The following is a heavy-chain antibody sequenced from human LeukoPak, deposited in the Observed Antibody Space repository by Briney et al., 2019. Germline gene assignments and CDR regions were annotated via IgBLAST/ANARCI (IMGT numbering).Heavy chain of an antibody. CDR3: ARHLMGEYYYDSSAGY. J-gene: IGHJ4*02. V-gene: IGHV1-18*01. CDR1: GYTFTSYG. Sequence: ASVKVYCKASGYTFTSYGISWVRQAPGQGLEWMGWISAYNGNTNYAQKLQGRVTMTTDTSTSTAYMELRSLRSDDTAVYYCARHLMGEYYYDSSAGYWGQGTLVTVSS. CDR2: ISAYNGNT. D-gene: IGHD3-22*01.